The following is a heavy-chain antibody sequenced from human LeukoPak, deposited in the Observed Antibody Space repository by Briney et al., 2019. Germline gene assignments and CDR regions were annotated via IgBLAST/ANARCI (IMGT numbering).Heavy chain of an antibody. J-gene: IGHJ5*02. CDR1: GFTFSSYW. D-gene: IGHD3-10*01. CDR3: ARDSYQDYYGRFDP. Sequence: GGSLRLSCAVSGFTFSSYWMHWVRQAPGKGLVWVSRIDRDGSRINYADSVNGRFTISRDNSENTLYLQMNGLTAEDTAMYYCARDSYQDYYGRFDPWGQGTLVIVSS. CDR2: IDRDGSRI. V-gene: IGHV3-74*01.